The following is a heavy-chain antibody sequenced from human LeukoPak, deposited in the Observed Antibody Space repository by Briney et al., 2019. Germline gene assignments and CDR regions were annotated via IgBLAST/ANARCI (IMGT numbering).Heavy chain of an antibody. CDR1: GGSISSGDYY. J-gene: IGHJ4*02. V-gene: IGHV4-30-4*08. D-gene: IGHD1-26*01. CDR2: IYYSGST. CDR3: ARELVGATGGFDY. Sequence: TSQTLSLTCTVSGGSISSGDYYWSWIRQPPGKGLEWIGYIYYSGSTYYNPSLKSRVTISVDTSKNQFSLELSSVTAADTAVYYCARELVGATGGFDYWGQGTLVTVSS.